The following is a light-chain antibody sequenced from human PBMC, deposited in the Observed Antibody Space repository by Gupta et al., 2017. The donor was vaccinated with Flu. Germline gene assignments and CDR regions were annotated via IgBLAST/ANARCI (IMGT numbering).Light chain of an antibody. J-gene: IGLJ3*02. V-gene: IGLV2-23*01. CDR2: EGS. CDR1: SSDVGSYIL. CDR3: CSYAGSSTCWV. Sequence: SSDVGSYILVSWYQQHPGNAPKLMIYEGSKRPSGVSNRFSGSKSGSTASLTVSGLQAEDEADYYCCSYAGSSTCWVFGGGTKLTVL.